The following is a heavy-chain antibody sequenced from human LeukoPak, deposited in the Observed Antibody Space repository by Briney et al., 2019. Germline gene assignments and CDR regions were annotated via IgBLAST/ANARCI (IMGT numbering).Heavy chain of an antibody. CDR3: ARGWFGELYPIDY. Sequence: GGSLRLSCAASGFTFSSYWMHWVRKAQGKGLFWFPRINSDGSSTSYADSVKGRFTISRDNAKNTLYLQMNSLRAEDTAVYYCARGWFGELYPIDYWGQGTLVTVSS. CDR2: INSDGSST. D-gene: IGHD3-10*01. J-gene: IGHJ4*02. V-gene: IGHV3-74*01. CDR1: GFTFSSYW.